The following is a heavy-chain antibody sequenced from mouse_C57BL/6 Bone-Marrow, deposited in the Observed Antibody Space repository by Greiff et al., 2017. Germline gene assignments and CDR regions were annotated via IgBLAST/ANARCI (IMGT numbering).Heavy chain of an antibody. Sequence: LQQSGASVKISCKASGYAFSTYWMNWVKQRPGKGIEWIGQIYPGDGDTNYNGKFKGKATLTADKSSSTAYMQLSSLTSEYSAVYFCARDCDYFDDWGKGTTRTVSS. CDR2: IYPGDGDT. CDR1: GYAFSTYW. J-gene: IGHJ2*01. CDR3: ARDCDYFDD. V-gene: IGHV1-80*01.